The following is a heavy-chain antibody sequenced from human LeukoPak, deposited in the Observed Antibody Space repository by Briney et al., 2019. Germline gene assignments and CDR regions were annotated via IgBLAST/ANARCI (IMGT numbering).Heavy chain of an antibody. D-gene: IGHD3-22*01. CDR2: IYYSGSA. J-gene: IGHJ1*01. V-gene: IGHV4-59*08. CDR3: ARGVSYYDSSGYYNEYFQH. CDR1: GGSISSYY. Sequence: SETLSLTCTVSGGSISSYYWSWIRQPPGKGLEWIGYIYYSGSANYNPSLKSRVTISVDTSKNQFSLKLSSVTAADTAVYYCARGVSYYDSSGYYNEYFQHWGQGTLVTVSS.